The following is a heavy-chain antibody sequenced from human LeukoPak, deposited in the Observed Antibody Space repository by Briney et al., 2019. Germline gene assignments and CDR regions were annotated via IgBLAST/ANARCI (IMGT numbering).Heavy chain of an antibody. Sequence: PGGSLRLSCGASGFIFSSHEMNWVRQAPGKGLGWVSFINTSGRTKYYADSVKGRFTISRDNAQNALYLQMNSLKVEDTAIYYCARGDYGAFYGMDVWGPGTTVTVSS. V-gene: IGHV3-48*03. CDR2: INTSGRTK. D-gene: IGHD4-17*01. CDR1: GFIFSSHE. CDR3: ARGDYGAFYGMDV. J-gene: IGHJ6*02.